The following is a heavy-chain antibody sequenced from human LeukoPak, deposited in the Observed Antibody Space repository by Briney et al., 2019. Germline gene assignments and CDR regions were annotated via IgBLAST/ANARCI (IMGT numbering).Heavy chain of an antibody. D-gene: IGHD4-17*01. CDR1: GYTFTGDY. CDR3: ARDLLFAVYGEGTGAFAP. J-gene: IGHJ5*02. CDR2: INPNSGGT. V-gene: IGHV1-2*02. Sequence: ASVKVSCKASGYTFTGDYMHWVRQAPGQGLEWMGWINPNSGGTNYAQKLQGRVTMTRDTAISTAYTELSRLRADDTAVYYCARDLLFAVYGEGTGAFAPWGQGPLVTVSS.